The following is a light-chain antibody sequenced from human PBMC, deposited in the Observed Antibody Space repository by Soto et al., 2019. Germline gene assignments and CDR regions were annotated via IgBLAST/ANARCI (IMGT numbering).Light chain of an antibody. CDR1: QSVSSY. Sequence: EIVLTQSPATRSWSPAERATLSCRASQSVSSYLAWYQQKPGQAPRLLIYDASNRATGIPARFSGSGSGTDFTLTISSLEPEDFAVYYCQQRSNWPTFGQGTRLEIK. V-gene: IGKV3-11*01. CDR3: QQRSNWPT. CDR2: DAS. J-gene: IGKJ5*01.